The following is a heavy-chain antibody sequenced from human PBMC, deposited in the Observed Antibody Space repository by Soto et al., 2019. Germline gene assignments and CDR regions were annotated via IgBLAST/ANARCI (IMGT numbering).Heavy chain of an antibody. CDR2: ISYDGSNK. J-gene: IGHJ4*02. CDR1: GFTFSSYG. V-gene: IGHV3-30*18. Sequence: GGSLRLSCAASGFTFSSYGMHWVRQAPGKGLEWVAVISYDGSNKYYADSVKGRFTISRDNSKNTLYLQMNSLRAEDTAVYYCAKDNPSAGTFDYWGQGTLVTVS. D-gene: IGHD6-19*01. CDR3: AKDNPSAGTFDY.